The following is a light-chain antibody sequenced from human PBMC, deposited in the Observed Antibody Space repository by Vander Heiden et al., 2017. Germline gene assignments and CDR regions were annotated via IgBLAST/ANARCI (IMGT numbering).Light chain of an antibody. CDR1: QGVSSY. Sequence: EIVLTQSPATLSLSPGERATLSCRASQGVSSYLAWYQQKPRQAPRLLIYDASNRATGIPARFSGSGSGRDFTLTISSREPEDSAVYYCQQRSTWPPGVTFGHGTKVHIK. CDR3: QQRSTWPPGVT. CDR2: DAS. J-gene: IGKJ3*01. V-gene: IGKV3-11*02.